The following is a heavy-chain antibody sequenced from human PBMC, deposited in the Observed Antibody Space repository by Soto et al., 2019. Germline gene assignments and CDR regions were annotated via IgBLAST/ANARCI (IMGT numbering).Heavy chain of an antibody. D-gene: IGHD3-22*01. CDR2: ISYDGSNK. CDR3: ARVAADSSGYYLVFDY. Sequence: GGSLRLSCAASGFTFSSYAMHWVRQAPGKGLEWVAVISYDGSNKYYADSVKGRFTISRDNSKNTLYLQMNSLRAEDTAGYYFARVAADSSGYYLVFDYWGQGTLVTVSS. CDR1: GFTFSSYA. J-gene: IGHJ4*02. V-gene: IGHV3-30-3*01.